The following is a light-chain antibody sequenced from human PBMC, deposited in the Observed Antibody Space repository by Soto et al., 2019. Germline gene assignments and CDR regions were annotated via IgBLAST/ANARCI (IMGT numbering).Light chain of an antibody. CDR3: QQHYNIPFT. CDR1: QSVLYSSNNLNY. V-gene: IGKV4-1*01. J-gene: IGKJ3*01. CDR2: WAS. Sequence: DIVMTQSPDSLAVSLGERATINCKSSQSVLYSSNNLNYLTWYQLKPGQPPKLLIYWASTRESGGPDRFSGSGSGTDFTLTISSLQAEDVAVYYCQQHYNIPFTFGPGTKVHIK.